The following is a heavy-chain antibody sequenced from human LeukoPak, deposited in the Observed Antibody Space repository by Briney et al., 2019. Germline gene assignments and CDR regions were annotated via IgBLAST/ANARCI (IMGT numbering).Heavy chain of an antibody. CDR1: GGSFSGYY. Sequence: PSETQSLTCAVYGGSFSGYYWSWIRQPPGKGLEWIGEINHSGSTNYNPSLKSRVTISVDTSKNQFSLKLSSVTAADTAVYYCARGEGATPYYFDYWGQGTLVTVSS. CDR3: ARGEGATPYYFDY. CDR2: INHSGST. J-gene: IGHJ4*02. V-gene: IGHV4-34*01. D-gene: IGHD1-26*01.